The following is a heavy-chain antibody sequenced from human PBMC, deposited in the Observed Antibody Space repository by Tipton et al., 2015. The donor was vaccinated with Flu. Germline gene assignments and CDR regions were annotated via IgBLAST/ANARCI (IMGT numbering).Heavy chain of an antibody. V-gene: IGHV4-31*03. J-gene: IGHJ3*02. CDR2: IYYSGST. CDR1: GGSISSGGYY. CDR3: ARSSSDDSSGYYYPEAFDI. Sequence: TLSLTCTVSGGSISSGGYYWSWIRQHPGKGLEWIGYIYYSGSTYYNPSLKSRVTISVDTSKNQFSLKLCSVTAADTAVYYCARSSSDDSSGYYYPEAFDIWGQGTMVTVSS. D-gene: IGHD3-22*01.